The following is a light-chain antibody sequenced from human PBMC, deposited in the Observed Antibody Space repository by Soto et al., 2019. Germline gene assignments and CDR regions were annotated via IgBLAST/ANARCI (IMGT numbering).Light chain of an antibody. J-gene: IGLJ1*01. CDR1: SSNIGAGYD. CDR3: QSYDGSLSGFYV. Sequence: QSVLTQPPSVSGAPGQRVTISCTGSSSNIGAGYDVHWCQQLPGTAPKLLIFGNSNRPSGVPDRFSGSKSGTSASLAITGLQAEDEADYYCQSYDGSLSGFYVFGTGTKVTVL. V-gene: IGLV1-40*01. CDR2: GNS.